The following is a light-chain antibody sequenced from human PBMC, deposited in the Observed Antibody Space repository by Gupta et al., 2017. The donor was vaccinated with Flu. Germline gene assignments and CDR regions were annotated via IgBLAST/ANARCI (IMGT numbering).Light chain of an antibody. Sequence: QSAPTQPRSVSGSPGPSVTISCTGTRSDVGGYNRVSWYQQRPGKAPKLILYDVTERPSGVPDRFSGSKSGNTASLTISGLHFDDEADYYCSSHAGRVTWVFGTGTTVTVL. J-gene: IGLJ1*01. CDR3: SSHAGRVTWV. CDR1: RSDVGGYNR. CDR2: DVT. V-gene: IGLV2-11*01.